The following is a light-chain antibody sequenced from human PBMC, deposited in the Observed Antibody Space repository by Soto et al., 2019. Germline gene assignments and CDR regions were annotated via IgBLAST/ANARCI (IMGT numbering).Light chain of an antibody. CDR3: QQYDNLPLT. J-gene: IGKJ4*01. CDR2: DAS. Sequence: DIQMTQSPSSLSASVGDRVTITCQASQDISNYLNWYQQKPGKAPKLLIYDASNLETGVQSRFSGSRSGTEFTFTISSLQPEDIATYYCQQYDNLPLTFGGGTNVEIK. V-gene: IGKV1-33*01. CDR1: QDISNY.